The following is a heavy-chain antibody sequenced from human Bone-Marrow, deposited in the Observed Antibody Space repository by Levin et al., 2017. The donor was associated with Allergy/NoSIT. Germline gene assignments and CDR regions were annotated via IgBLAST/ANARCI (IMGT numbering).Heavy chain of an antibody. CDR3: AKDRIQLWPEGGLPDI. CDR1: GFTFSSYA. D-gene: IGHD5-18*01. CDR2: ISGSGGST. J-gene: IGHJ3*02. V-gene: IGHV3-23*01. Sequence: GESLKISCAASGFTFSSYAMSWVRQAPGKGLEWVSAISGSGGSTYYADSVKGRFTISRDNSKNTLYLQMNSLRAEDTAVYYCAKDRIQLWPEGGLPDIWGQGTMVTVSS.